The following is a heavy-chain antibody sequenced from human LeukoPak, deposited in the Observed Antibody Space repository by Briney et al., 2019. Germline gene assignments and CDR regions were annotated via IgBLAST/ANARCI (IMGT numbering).Heavy chain of an antibody. CDR3: ARDHSSGWYAPFDYYYGMDV. Sequence: SQTLSLTCTVSGGSISSGSYYWSWIRQPAGKGLEWIGRIYTSGSTNYNPSLKSRVTISVDTSKNQFSLKLSSVTAADTAVYYCARDHSSGWYAPFDYYYGMDVWGQGTTVTVSS. CDR1: GGSISSGSYY. CDR2: IYTSGST. V-gene: IGHV4-61*02. D-gene: IGHD6-19*01. J-gene: IGHJ6*02.